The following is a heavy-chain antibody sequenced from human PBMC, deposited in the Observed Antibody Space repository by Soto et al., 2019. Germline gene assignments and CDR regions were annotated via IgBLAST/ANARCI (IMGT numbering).Heavy chain of an antibody. CDR2: IYYSGST. Sequence: QVQLQESGPGLVKPSETLSLTCTVSGGSISSYYWSWIRQPPGKGLEWIGYIYYSGSTNYNPSLTSRVTISVDTSKNQSSLKLSSVTAADTAVYYCARRYGALFDYWGQGTLVTVSS. CDR1: GGSISSYY. CDR3: ARRYGALFDY. V-gene: IGHV4-59*08. J-gene: IGHJ4*02. D-gene: IGHD4-17*01.